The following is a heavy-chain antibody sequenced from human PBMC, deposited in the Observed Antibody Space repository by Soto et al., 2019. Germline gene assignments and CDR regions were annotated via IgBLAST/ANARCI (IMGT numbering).Heavy chain of an antibody. Sequence: QVQLQESGPGLVKPSETLSLTCRVSGGSISYHYWSWIREPPGKGLEWIGYIYYNVDTNDNLSLKSRVTMSVDTARNQISLKLSTVTAADTAVYYCTRANWYSEYWGQGTLVTVSS. V-gene: IGHV4-59*11. CDR1: GGSISYHY. CDR3: TRANWYSEY. CDR2: IYYNVDT. D-gene: IGHD7-27*01. J-gene: IGHJ4*02.